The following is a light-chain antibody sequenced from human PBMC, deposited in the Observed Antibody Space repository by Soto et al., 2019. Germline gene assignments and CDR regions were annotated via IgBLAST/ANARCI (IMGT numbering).Light chain of an antibody. CDR1: ESVSTN. CDR2: GAS. J-gene: IGKJ1*01. CDR3: QQYSIWRT. V-gene: IGKV3-15*01. Sequence: ETVLTQSPGTLSVPPGERVTLSCRASESVSTNLAWYQQKAGQAPRLLIYGASTRATGIPARFSGSGSGTEFTLTISSLQSEDFAVYYCQQYSIWRTFGQGTKVDIK.